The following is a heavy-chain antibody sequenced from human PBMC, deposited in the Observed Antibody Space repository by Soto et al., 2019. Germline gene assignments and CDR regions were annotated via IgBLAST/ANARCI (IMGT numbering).Heavy chain of an antibody. V-gene: IGHV3-11*01. CDR2: ISSSSSTI. J-gene: IGHJ6*03. Sequence: GGSLRLSCVASGFTFSDYYMSWIRQAPGKGLEWVSYISSSSSTIYYADSVKGRFTISRDNAKNSLYLQMNSLRAEDTAVYYCARDVGYCTSTSCRTYMDVWGKGTTVTVSS. CDR1: GFTFSDYY. CDR3: ARDVGYCTSTSCRTYMDV. D-gene: IGHD2-2*03.